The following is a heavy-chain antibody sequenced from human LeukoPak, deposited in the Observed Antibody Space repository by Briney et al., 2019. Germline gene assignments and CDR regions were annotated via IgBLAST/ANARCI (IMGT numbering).Heavy chain of an antibody. Sequence: ASVKVSCKASGYTFTGYYMHWVRQAPGQGLEWMGWINPNSGGTNYAQKFQGWVTMTRDTSISTAYMELSRLRSDDTAVYYCARGGIGSGLVHGYWGQGTLVTVSS. CDR2: INPNSGGT. J-gene: IGHJ4*02. CDR3: ARGGIGSGLVHGY. CDR1: GYTFTGYY. V-gene: IGHV1-2*04. D-gene: IGHD3-10*01.